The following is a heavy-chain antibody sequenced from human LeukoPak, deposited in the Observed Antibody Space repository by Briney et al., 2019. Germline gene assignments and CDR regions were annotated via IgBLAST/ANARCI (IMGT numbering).Heavy chain of an antibody. D-gene: IGHD1-14*01. V-gene: IGHV4-30-4*01. Sequence: SQTLSRTCTVSGGSMSSGDYYWRWIRQPPGRGVEWIAYIYDSGSTYYNPSLKSRVTISVDTSKNQFSLKLSSVTAADTAVYYCARRGILQSQIRAFDIWGQGTMVTVSS. CDR3: ARRGILQSQIRAFDI. CDR1: GGSMSSGDYY. J-gene: IGHJ3*02. CDR2: IYDSGST.